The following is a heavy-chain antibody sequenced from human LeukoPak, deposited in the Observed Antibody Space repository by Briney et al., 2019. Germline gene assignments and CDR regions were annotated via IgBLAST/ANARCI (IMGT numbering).Heavy chain of an antibody. CDR2: INPNSGGT. J-gene: IGHJ4*02. CDR3: ARDRSSWGYYFDY. CDR1: GYTFTGYY. V-gene: IGHV1-2*02. D-gene: IGHD3-3*01. Sequence: WASVKVSCKASGYTFTGYYMHWVRQAPGQGLEWMGWINPNSGGTNYAQKFQGRVTMTRDTSISTAYMELSRLRSDDTAVYYCARDRSSWGYYFDYWGQGTLVTVSS.